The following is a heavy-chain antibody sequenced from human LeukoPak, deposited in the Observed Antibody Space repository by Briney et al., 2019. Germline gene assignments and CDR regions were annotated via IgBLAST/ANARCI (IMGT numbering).Heavy chain of an antibody. D-gene: IGHD3-10*01. J-gene: IGHJ4*02. CDR2: INHSGST. CDR1: GGSFTGYY. CDR3: ARVGADGSGFLFDY. V-gene: IGHV4-34*01. Sequence: SETLSFTCAVYGGSFTGYYWSWIRQPPGKGLKWIGEINHSGSTNYNPSLKSRVTISVDTSKNQFSLKLSSVTAADTAVYYCARVGADGSGFLFDYWGQGTLVTVSS.